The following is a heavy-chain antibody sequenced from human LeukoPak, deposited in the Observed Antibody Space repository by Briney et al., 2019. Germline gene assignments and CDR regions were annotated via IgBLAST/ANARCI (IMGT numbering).Heavy chain of an antibody. V-gene: IGHV3-23*01. CDR3: AKKGGPYYYYYMDV. CDR1: GFTFSSYA. CDR2: ISGSGDST. J-gene: IGHJ6*03. Sequence: PGGSLRLSCEASGFTFSSYAMSWVRQAPGKGLEWVSGISGSGDSTYYADSVKGRFTISRDNSKNSLYLQMNSLRAEDTAVYYCAKKGGPYYYYYMDVWGKGTTVTVSS.